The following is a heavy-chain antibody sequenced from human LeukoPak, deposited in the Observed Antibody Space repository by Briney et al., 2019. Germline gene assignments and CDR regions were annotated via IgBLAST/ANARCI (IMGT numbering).Heavy chain of an antibody. CDR3: ARTYCSSTSCYYYFDY. Sequence: PGGSLRLSCTASGFTFRSYWMHWVRQAPGKGLVWVSRINSDGSTTSYADSVKGRFTISRDNAKNTLYLEMNSLRAEDTAVYYCARTYCSSTSCYYYFDYWGQGTLVTVSS. D-gene: IGHD2-2*01. J-gene: IGHJ4*02. V-gene: IGHV3-74*01. CDR1: GFTFRSYW. CDR2: INSDGSTT.